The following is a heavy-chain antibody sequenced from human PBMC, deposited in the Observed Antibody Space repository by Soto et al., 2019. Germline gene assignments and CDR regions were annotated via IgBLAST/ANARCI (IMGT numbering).Heavy chain of an antibody. D-gene: IGHD5-12*01. CDR1: GYTFFTYD. Sequence: QVHLVQSGVEVKTPGASVKVSCQASGYTFFTYDISWVRQAPGQGLEWMGWISTYSGDTKYAQKFQGRVTMTTATSTTTAYLELRSLRSDDTAVYYCARHHGPTTSENWFEPWGQRTLVTVSS. V-gene: IGHV1-18*01. CDR2: ISTYSGDT. CDR3: ARHHGPTTSENWFEP. J-gene: IGHJ5*02.